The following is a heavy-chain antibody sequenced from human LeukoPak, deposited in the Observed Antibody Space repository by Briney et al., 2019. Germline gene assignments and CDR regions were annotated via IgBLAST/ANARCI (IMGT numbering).Heavy chain of an antibody. V-gene: IGHV3-23*01. CDR3: AKDGLWDTARGYSTYYFDY. CDR2: ISGSGGST. J-gene: IGHJ4*02. Sequence: GGSLRLSCAASGFTFSSYAMSWVRQAPGKGLEWVSAISGSGGSTYYADSVKGRFTISRDNSKNTLYLQMNSLRAEDTAVYYCAKDGLWDTARGYSTYYFDYWGQGTLVTVSS. D-gene: IGHD5-18*01. CDR1: GFTFSSYA.